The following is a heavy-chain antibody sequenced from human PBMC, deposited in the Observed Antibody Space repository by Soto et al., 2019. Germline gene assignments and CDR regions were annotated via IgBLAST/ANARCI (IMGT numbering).Heavy chain of an antibody. J-gene: IGHJ5*02. D-gene: IGHD1-7*01. Sequence: ASVKVSCKASGYTFTSYDINWVRQATGQGLEWMGWMNPNSGNTVYAQKFQGRVTMTRNTSISTAYMELSSLRSEDTAVYYCARDAWAGTDWFDPWGQGTLVTVSS. CDR3: ARDAWAGTDWFDP. CDR2: MNPNSGNT. CDR1: GYTFTSYD. V-gene: IGHV1-8*01.